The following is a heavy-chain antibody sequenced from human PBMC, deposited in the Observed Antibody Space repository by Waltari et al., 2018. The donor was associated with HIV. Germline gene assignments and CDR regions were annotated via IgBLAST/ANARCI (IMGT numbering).Heavy chain of an antibody. J-gene: IGHJ4*02. CDR2: IVADGGTT. D-gene: IGHD1-1*01. CDR3: AKDVRPDGFNDIDY. CDR1: GFTFSAYA. Sequence: EVLLLESGGDLVQPGGSLRLSCAASGFTFSAYAMNWVRQPPGKGLEWVSQIVADGGTTDYADSVKGRFTISRDNSRNTLYLQMYNLRAEDTATYYCAKDVRPDGFNDIDYWGQGTLVTVSS. V-gene: IGHV3-23*01.